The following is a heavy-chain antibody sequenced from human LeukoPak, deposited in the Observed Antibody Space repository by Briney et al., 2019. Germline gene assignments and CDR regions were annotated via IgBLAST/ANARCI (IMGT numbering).Heavy chain of an antibody. CDR1: AFTFSSDG. CDR2: IRYDGSNK. Sequence: GGSLRLSCAASAFTFSSDGMHWARQPPGKGLEWVAFIRYDGSNKYYADSVKGRFTISRDNSKNTLYLQMNSLRAEDTAVYYCAKDLARIVGATAFDYWGQGTLVTVSS. D-gene: IGHD1-26*01. V-gene: IGHV3-30*02. CDR3: AKDLARIVGATAFDY. J-gene: IGHJ4*02.